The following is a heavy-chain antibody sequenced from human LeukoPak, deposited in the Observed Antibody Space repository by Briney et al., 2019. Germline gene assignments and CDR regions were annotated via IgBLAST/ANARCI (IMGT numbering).Heavy chain of an antibody. V-gene: IGHV1-2*02. J-gene: IGHJ6*03. CDR2: INPNSGGT. Sequence: ASVKVSCKASGYTFTGYYMHWVRQAPGQGLEWMGWINPNSGGTNYAQKFQGRVAITADESTSTAYMELSSLRSEDTAVYYCARGYGDYSYYYYMDVWGKGTTVTVSS. CDR1: GYTFTGYY. D-gene: IGHD4-17*01. CDR3: ARGYGDYSYYYYMDV.